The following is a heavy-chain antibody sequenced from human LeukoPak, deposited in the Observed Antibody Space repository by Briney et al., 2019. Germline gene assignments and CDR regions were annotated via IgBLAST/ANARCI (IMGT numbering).Heavy chain of an antibody. V-gene: IGHV1-69*04. CDR1: GGTFSSYA. Sequence: ASVNVSCKASGGTFSSYAISWVRQAPGQGLEWMGRIIPILGIANYARKFQGRVTITADKSTSTAYMELSSLRSEDTAVYYCAGGLQFLDYWGQGTLVTVSS. J-gene: IGHJ4*02. CDR2: IIPILGIA. D-gene: IGHD5-24*01. CDR3: AGGLQFLDY.